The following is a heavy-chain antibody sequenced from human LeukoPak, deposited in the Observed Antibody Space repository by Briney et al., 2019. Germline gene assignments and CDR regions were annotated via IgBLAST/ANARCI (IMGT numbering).Heavy chain of an antibody. CDR3: ARDDIHYGSYYYYYGMDA. V-gene: IGHV3-30*04. CDR2: ISYDGSNK. CDR1: GFTFSSYA. D-gene: IGHD3-10*01. J-gene: IGHJ6*04. Sequence: GGFLRLSCAASGFTFSSYAMHWVRQAPGKGLEWVAVISYDGSNKYYADSVKGRFTISRDNSKNTLYLQMNSLRAEDTAVYYCARDDIHYGSYYYYYGMDAWGKGTTVTVSS.